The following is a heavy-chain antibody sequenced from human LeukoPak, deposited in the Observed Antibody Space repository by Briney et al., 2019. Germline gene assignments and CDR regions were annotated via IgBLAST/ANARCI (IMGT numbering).Heavy chain of an antibody. Sequence: ASVKVSCKASGYTFTSYGISWVRQAPGQGLEWMGWISAYNGNTNDAQKLQGRATMTTDTSTSTAYMELRSLRSDDTAVYYCARGSGKRLGYYYMDVWGKGTTVTVSS. D-gene: IGHD3-16*01. V-gene: IGHV1-18*01. J-gene: IGHJ6*03. CDR1: GYTFTSYG. CDR3: ARGSGKRLGYYYMDV. CDR2: ISAYNGNT.